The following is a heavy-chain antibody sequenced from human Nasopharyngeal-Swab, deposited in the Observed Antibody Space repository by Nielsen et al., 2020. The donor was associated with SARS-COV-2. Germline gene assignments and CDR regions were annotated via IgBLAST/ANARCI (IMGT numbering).Heavy chain of an antibody. Sequence: VREAPGKGLEWLANIKQDASERYYVDSVKGRFTISRDNANNSLYLQMNSLRAEDTAVYYCARNILTGYYSSDAFDIWGQGTMVTVSS. CDR2: IKQDASER. CDR3: ARNILTGYYSSDAFDI. V-gene: IGHV3-7*01. D-gene: IGHD3-9*01. J-gene: IGHJ3*02.